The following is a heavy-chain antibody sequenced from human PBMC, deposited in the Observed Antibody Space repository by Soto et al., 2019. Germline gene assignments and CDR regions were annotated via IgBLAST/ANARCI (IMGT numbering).Heavy chain of an antibody. Sequence: ASVKVSRKASGYTFTSYAMHWVRQAPGQRLEWMGWINAGNGNTKYSQKFQGRVTITRDTSASTAYMELSSLRSEDTAVYYCARVPPFHDSSGYPLDYWGQGTLVTVPQ. V-gene: IGHV1-3*01. J-gene: IGHJ4*02. D-gene: IGHD3-22*01. CDR2: INAGNGNT. CDR3: ARVPPFHDSSGYPLDY. CDR1: GYTFTSYA.